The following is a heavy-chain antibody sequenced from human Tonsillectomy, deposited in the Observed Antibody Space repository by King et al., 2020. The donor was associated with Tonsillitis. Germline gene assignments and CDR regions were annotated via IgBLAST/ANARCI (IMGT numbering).Heavy chain of an antibody. CDR1: GFTFSSYG. D-gene: IGHD3-10*01. V-gene: IGHV3-33*01. CDR3: ARLNYHSGRGFDY. J-gene: IGHJ4*02. CDR2: IWYDGSNT. Sequence: VQLVESGGGVVQPGRSLRLSCAASGFTFSSYGMHWVRQAPGKGLEWVAVIWYDGSNTYYADSVKGRFTISKDNSNNTLYLQMNSLRAEDTAIYYCARLNYHSGRGFDYWGQGTLVTVSS.